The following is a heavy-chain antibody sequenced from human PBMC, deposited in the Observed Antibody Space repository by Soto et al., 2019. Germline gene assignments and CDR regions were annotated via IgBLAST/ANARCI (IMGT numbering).Heavy chain of an antibody. CDR3: ARVMAYDFWSGYLPLLNRYGMDV. CDR2: ISAYNGNT. V-gene: IGHV1-18*01. D-gene: IGHD3-3*01. Sequence: ASVKVSCKASGYTFTSYGISWVRQAPGQGLEWMGWISAYNGNTNYAQKLQGRVTMTTDTSTSKAYMELRSLRSDDTAVYYCARVMAYDFWSGYLPLLNRYGMDVWGQGTTVTVSS. J-gene: IGHJ6*02. CDR1: GYTFTSYG.